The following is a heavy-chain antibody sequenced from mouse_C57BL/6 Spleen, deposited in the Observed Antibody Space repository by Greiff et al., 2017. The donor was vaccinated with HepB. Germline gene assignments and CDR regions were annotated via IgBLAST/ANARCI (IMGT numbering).Heavy chain of an antibody. V-gene: IGHV1-69*01. J-gene: IGHJ3*01. CDR3: ARSGAYGRSGAY. Sequence: QVQLQQPGAELVMPGASVKLSCKASGYTFTSYWMHWVKQRPGQGLEWIGEIDPSDSYTNYNQKFKGKSTLTVDKSSSTAYMQLSSLTSEDSAVYYCARSGAYGRSGAYWGQGTLVTVSA. CDR1: GYTFTSYW. D-gene: IGHD1-1*01. CDR2: IDPSDSYT.